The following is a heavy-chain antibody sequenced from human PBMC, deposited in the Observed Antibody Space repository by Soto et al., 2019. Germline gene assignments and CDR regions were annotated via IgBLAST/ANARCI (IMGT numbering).Heavy chain of an antibody. Sequence: QVQLVESGGGVVQPGTSLRVSCVGSGFTFRSYVMHWVRQAPGKGLEWVALTSYDGSDKYYDDSVRGRFTISRDNSRNTVDLQMDSLRLEDTALYYCARWGTTGGLHVWGQGTLVSVS. CDR2: TSYDGSDK. V-gene: IGHV3-30*19. CDR1: GFTFRSYV. J-gene: IGHJ1*01. D-gene: IGHD3-16*01. CDR3: ARWGTTGGLHV.